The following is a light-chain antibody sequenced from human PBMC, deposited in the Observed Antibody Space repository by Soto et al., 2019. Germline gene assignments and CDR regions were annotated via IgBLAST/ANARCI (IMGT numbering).Light chain of an antibody. CDR2: DVS. J-gene: IGLJ1*01. CDR1: SSDVGGYNY. CDR3: SSYTSSSTL. V-gene: IGLV2-11*01. Sequence: QSALTQPRSASGSPGQSITISCTGTSSDVGGYNYVSWYQQHPAKAPKLIIFDVSKRPSGVPNRFSGSKSGNTASLTISGLRAEDEADYYCSSYTSSSTLFGTGTKVTVL.